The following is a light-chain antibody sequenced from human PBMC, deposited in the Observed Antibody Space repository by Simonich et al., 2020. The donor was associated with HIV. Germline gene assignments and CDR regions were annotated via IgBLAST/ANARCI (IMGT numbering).Light chain of an antibody. J-gene: IGKJ4*01. Sequence: VIWMTQSPSLLSASTGDRVTISCLMSQGISSYLAWYQQKPVKAPELLIYAASTLQSGVPSRFSGSGSGTDFTLTISCLQSEDFATYYCQQYFGPPPLTFGGGTKVEIK. CDR1: QGISSY. V-gene: IGKV1D-8*01. CDR2: AAS. CDR3: QQYFGPPPLT.